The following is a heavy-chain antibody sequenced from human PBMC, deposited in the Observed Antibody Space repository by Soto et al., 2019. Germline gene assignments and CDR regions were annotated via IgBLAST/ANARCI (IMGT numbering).Heavy chain of an antibody. CDR2: IRGTGLNT. V-gene: IGHV3-23*01. CDR1: GFVLKHFA. J-gene: IGHJ5*02. Sequence: PGWSLRLSCAGSGFVLKHFAINWFCKPPGKGLEWVSVIRGTGLNTYYAASVKGRFNISRDNSKNTVYLQMDSLKVEDTAVYYCAKRASPANIDNWFDPWGPGTQVTVSS. CDR3: AKRASPANIDNWFDP.